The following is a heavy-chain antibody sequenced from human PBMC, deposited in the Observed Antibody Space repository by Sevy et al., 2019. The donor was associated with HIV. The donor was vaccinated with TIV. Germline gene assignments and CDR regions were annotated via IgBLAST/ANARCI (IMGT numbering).Heavy chain of an antibody. Sequence: SETLSLTCTVSGDSISSSTYYWGWIRQSPGKGLEWIGSMYYSGTTYYNPSLKSRVTISVGTSKNQFSLKLSSVTAADTAVYYCARVNSSLWFDHCHYAMDVWGQGTTVTVSS. CDR1: GDSISSSTYY. D-gene: IGHD6-13*01. J-gene: IGHJ6*02. CDR3: ARVNSSLWFDHCHYAMDV. V-gene: IGHV4-39*01. CDR2: MYYSGTT.